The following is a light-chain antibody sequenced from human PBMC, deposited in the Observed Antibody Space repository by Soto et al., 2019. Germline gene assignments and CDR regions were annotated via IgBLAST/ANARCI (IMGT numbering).Light chain of an antibody. CDR1: QSVSSN. V-gene: IGKV3-15*01. CDR2: GAS. CDR3: QQYNNWPV. Sequence: EIVMTQSPATLSVSPGERATLSCRAGQSVSSNLAWYQQKPGQAPRLLIYGASTRATGIPARFSGSGSGTEFTLTISSLQSEDFAVYYCQQYNNWPVFGQGTKLEIK. J-gene: IGKJ2*01.